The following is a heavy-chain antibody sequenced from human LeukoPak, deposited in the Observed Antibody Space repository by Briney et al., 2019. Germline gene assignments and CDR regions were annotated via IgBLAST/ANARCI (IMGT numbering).Heavy chain of an antibody. CDR1: GYSISSGYY. CDR3: ARVSGHCSSTNCYSFNWFDP. Sequence: SETLSLTCTVSGYSISSGYYWGWIRQPPGKGLEWIGSIFHRGSTYYNPSLKSRVTISVDTSKNQFSLRLISVTAADTAIYYCARVSGHCSSTNCYSFNWFDPWGQGTLVTVSS. CDR2: IFHRGST. V-gene: IGHV4-38-2*02. D-gene: IGHD2-2*02. J-gene: IGHJ5*02.